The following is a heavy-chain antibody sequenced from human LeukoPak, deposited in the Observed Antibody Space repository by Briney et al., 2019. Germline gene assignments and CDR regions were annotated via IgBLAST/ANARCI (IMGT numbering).Heavy chain of an antibody. CDR2: IYWNDDN. D-gene: IGHD4-17*01. J-gene: IGHJ4*02. CDR3: AHYGDYRFMYYFDY. Sequence: SGPTLLKPTQPLTRTCTFSGFSLTTSGVGVGWVLQPLGKALEWLAPIYWNDDNRYSPSLKSRLTITKDTSKNQVVLKMTNMDPVDTATYYCAHYGDYRFMYYFDYWGQGTLVTVSS. CDR1: GFSLTTSGVG. V-gene: IGHV2-5*01.